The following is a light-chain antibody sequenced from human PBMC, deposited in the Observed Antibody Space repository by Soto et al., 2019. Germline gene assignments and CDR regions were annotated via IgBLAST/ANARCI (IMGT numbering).Light chain of an antibody. CDR1: QSVSSY. Sequence: EIVLTQSPATLSLSPGERATLSCRASQSVSSYLAWYQQKPGQAPRLLIYDASNTATGIPARFSGSGSGTDFTLTISSLEPEDFAVYYCQQRSNWPPGYTFGQGTKLESK. J-gene: IGKJ2*01. CDR2: DAS. V-gene: IGKV3-11*01. CDR3: QQRSNWPPGYT.